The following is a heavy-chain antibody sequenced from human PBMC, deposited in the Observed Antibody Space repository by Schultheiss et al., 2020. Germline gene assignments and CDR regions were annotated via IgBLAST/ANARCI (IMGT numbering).Heavy chain of an antibody. J-gene: IGHJ4*02. CDR2: IYGRGST. V-gene: IGHV3-66*01. CDR3: AGSVGAT. D-gene: IGHD1-26*01. Sequence: GESLKISCAASGFTVSSNYMSWVRQAPGKGLEWVSVIYGRGSTYYADSVKGRFTISRDNSKNTLYLQMNSLRPEDTAVYYCAGSVGATWGQGTLVTVSS. CDR1: GFTVSSNY.